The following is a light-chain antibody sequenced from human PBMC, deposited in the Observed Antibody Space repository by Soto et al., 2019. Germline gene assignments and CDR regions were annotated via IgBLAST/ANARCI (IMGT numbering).Light chain of an antibody. CDR2: RNN. J-gene: IGLJ1*01. Sequence: QSVLTQPPSASGTPGQGVTISCSGSTSNIGSNYVYWYQQLPGTAPKLLIYRNNQRPSWVPDRFSGSKSGTSASLAISGLRSDDEADYFCATWDDSLNGFYVFGTGTKVT. CDR1: TSNIGSNY. V-gene: IGLV1-47*01. CDR3: ATWDDSLNGFYV.